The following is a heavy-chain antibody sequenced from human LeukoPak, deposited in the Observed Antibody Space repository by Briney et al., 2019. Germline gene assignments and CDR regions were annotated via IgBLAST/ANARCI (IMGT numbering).Heavy chain of an antibody. Sequence: SETLSLTCTVSGGSISSYYWSWIRQPPGKGLEWIGYIYYSGSTNYNPPLKSRVTISVDTSKNQFSLKLCSVTAADTAVYYCARLSYPNSSGYPDYWGQGTLVTVSS. CDR2: IYYSGST. D-gene: IGHD3-22*01. V-gene: IGHV4-59*12. CDR3: ARLSYPNSSGYPDY. J-gene: IGHJ4*02. CDR1: GGSISSYY.